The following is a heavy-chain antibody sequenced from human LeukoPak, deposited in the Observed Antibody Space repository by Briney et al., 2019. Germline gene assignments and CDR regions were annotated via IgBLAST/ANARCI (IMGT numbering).Heavy chain of an antibody. CDR3: ARDSGHAFDM. J-gene: IGHJ3*02. Sequence: GGSLRLSCVASGFTFSTYGMHWVRQAPGKGLEWVAVIWNDGSNKYYGDSVKGRFTISRDNSKNTLYLQMNSLRAEDTAVYYCARDSGHAFDMWGQGTMVTVSS. D-gene: IGHD6-25*01. CDR1: GFTFSTYG. CDR2: IWNDGSNK. V-gene: IGHV3-33*01.